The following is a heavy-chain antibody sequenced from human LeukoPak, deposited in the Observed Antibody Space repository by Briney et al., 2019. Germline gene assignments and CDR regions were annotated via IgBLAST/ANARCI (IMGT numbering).Heavy chain of an antibody. V-gene: IGHV4-39*01. J-gene: IGHJ5*02. CDR2: TYYSGST. Sequence: SETLPLTCTVSGGSISSSDCYWGWIRQPPGKGLEWIASTYYSGSTHYNPSLKSRVTMSVDTSKNQFSLKLSSVTAADTAVYYCARVFQLPFNYFDPWGQGALVTVSS. CDR1: GGSISSSDCY. CDR3: ARVFQLPFNYFDP.